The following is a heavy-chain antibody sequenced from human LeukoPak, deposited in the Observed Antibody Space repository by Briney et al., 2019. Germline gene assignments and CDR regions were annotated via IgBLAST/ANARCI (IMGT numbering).Heavy chain of an antibody. D-gene: IGHD5-18*01. J-gene: IGHJ6*02. CDR1: GYTFTGYY. CDR3: ARVFEDTARDYYGMDV. V-gene: IGHV1-2*02. Sequence: ASVKVSCKASGYTFTGYYMHWVRQAPGQGLEWMGWINPNSGGTNYAQKFQGRVTMTRDTSISTVYMELSRLRSDDTAVYYCARVFEDTARDYYGMDVWGQGTTVTVSS. CDR2: INPNSGGT.